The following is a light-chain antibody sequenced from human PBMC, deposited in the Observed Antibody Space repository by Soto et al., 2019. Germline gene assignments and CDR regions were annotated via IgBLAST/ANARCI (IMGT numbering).Light chain of an antibody. CDR2: GAS. CDR3: QEYNNWPPLT. J-gene: IGKJ4*01. V-gene: IGKV3-15*01. CDR1: QSVSSK. Sequence: ELVMTQSPATLSVSPGERATLSCRASQSVSSKLAWYQQKPGQAPRLLSYGASTRATGIPARFSGSGSGTEFTLTISSLQSEDFAVYYCQEYNNWPPLTFGGGTKVEIK.